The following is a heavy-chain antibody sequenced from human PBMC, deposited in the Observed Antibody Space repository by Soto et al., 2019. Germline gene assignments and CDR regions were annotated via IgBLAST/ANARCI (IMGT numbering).Heavy chain of an antibody. V-gene: IGHV3-74*01. Sequence: EVQLVESGGGLVQPGESLRLSCAASGLAFGNYWMHWVRQAPGKGLVWVSRIDNDGSTTAYADSVEGRFIISRDNAKNTVYLQMHDLEDEDTAVYYCAKGDAILTDYWGQGTLVIVSS. D-gene: IGHD2-21*02. CDR1: GLAFGNYW. CDR3: AKGDAILTDY. J-gene: IGHJ4*02. CDR2: IDNDGSTT.